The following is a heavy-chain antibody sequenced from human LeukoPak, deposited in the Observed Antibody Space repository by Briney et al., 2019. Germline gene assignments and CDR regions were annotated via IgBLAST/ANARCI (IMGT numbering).Heavy chain of an antibody. CDR3: ARDLDIPDTTLED. CDR1: GFTFSNYG. V-gene: IGHV3-33*01. D-gene: IGHD2-2*03. CDR2: IWSDGSNK. Sequence: GRSLRLSCAASGFTFSNYGMHWVRQAPGKGLEWVAVIWSDGSNKYYADSVKGRFTISRDNSKNTLYLQMNSLRAEDTAVYYCARDLDIPDTTLEDWGQGTLVTVSS. J-gene: IGHJ4*02.